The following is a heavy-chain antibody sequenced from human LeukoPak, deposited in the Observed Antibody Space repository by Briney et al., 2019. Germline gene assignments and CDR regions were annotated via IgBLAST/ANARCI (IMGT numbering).Heavy chain of an antibody. CDR1: GYTFTSYG. J-gene: IGHJ6*02. CDR2: ISAYNGNT. Sequence: EASVKVPCKASGYTFTSYGISWVRQAPGQGLEWMGWISAYNGNTNYAQKLQGRVTMTTDTSTSTAYMELRSLRSDDTAVYYCAREDGSGSYPSYYYYGMDVWGQGTTVTVSS. CDR3: AREDGSGSYPSYYYYGMDV. V-gene: IGHV1-18*01. D-gene: IGHD3-10*01.